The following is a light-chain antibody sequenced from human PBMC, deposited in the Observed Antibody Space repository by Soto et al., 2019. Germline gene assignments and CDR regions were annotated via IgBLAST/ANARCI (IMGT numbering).Light chain of an antibody. V-gene: IGKV3-15*01. CDR2: DAS. J-gene: IGKJ1*01. CDR1: QSVSNN. Sequence: ILMTQSPATLSVSPGERATLSCRASQSVSNNLAWYQQKPGQAPRLLIYDASTRATGIPARFIGSGSGTEFILTISGLQAEDFADYYCQQYNNWPPWTFGQGTKVEIK. CDR3: QQYNNWPPWT.